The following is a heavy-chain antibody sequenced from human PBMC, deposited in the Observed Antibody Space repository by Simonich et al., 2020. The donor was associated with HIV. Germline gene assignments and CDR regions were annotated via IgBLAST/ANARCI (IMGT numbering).Heavy chain of an antibody. CDR2: INHSGST. D-gene: IGHD4-17*01. CDR1: GGSFSGYY. V-gene: IGHV4-34*01. Sequence: QVQLQQWGAGLLKPSETLSLTCAVYGGSFSGYYWCWIRQPPGKGLEWIGEINHSGSTNYNPSLKSRVTISVDTSKNQFSLKLSSVTAADTAVYYCARRHPTTVTTPYFDYWGQGTLVTVSS. CDR3: ARRHPTTVTTPYFDY. J-gene: IGHJ4*02.